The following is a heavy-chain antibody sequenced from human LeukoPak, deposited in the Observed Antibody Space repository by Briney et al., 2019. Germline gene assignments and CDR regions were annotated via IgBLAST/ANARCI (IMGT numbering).Heavy chain of an antibody. V-gene: IGHV5-51*01. J-gene: IGHJ4*02. D-gene: IGHD3-22*01. CDR3: AREGGSSGYHFDY. CDR1: GYSFTSYW. Sequence: HGESLKISCKGSGYSFTSYWIGWVRQMPGKGLEWMGIIYPGDSDTRYSPSFQGQVTISADKSISTAYLQRSSLKASDSAMSYCAREGGSSGYHFDYWGQGTLVTVSS. CDR2: IYPGDSDT.